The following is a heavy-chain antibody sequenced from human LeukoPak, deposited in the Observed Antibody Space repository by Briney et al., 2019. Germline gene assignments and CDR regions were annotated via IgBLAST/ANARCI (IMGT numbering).Heavy chain of an antibody. V-gene: IGHV3-30*02. Sequence: RGSLRLSCAASGFTFISNGMHWVRQAPGKGLEWVAFIRYDGSNKYYADSVKGRFTISRDNSKNTLYLQMNSLRAEDTAVYYCAKDGGDLFDYWGQGTLVTVSS. CDR2: IRYDGSNK. D-gene: IGHD3-16*01. CDR1: GFTFISNG. CDR3: AKDGGDLFDY. J-gene: IGHJ4*02.